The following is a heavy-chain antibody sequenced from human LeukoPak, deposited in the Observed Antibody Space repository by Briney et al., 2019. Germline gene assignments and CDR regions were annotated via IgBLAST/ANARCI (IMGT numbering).Heavy chain of an antibody. D-gene: IGHD6-13*01. Sequence: SETLSLTCTVSGGSISSSCYYSGWIRQPPGKGLEWIGSIYYSGSTYYNPSLKSRVTISVDTSKNQFSLKLSSVTAADTAVYYCARLPLGGIAAAGNYYWGQGTLVTVSS. CDR3: ARLPLGGIAAAGNYY. J-gene: IGHJ4*02. CDR1: GGSISSSCYY. CDR2: IYYSGST. V-gene: IGHV4-39*01.